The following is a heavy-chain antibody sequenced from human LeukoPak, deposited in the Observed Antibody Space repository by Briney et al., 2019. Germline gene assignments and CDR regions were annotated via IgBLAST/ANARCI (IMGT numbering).Heavy chain of an antibody. V-gene: IGHV3-7*01. Sequence: GGSLRLSCAASGFTFSSYEMNWVRQAPGKGLEWVANIKQDGSEKYYVDSVKGRFTISRDNAKNSLYLQMNSLRAEDTAVYYCARVVVITGGFDYWGQGTLVTVSS. CDR1: GFTFSSYE. D-gene: IGHD3-22*01. CDR3: ARVVVITGGFDY. J-gene: IGHJ4*02. CDR2: IKQDGSEK.